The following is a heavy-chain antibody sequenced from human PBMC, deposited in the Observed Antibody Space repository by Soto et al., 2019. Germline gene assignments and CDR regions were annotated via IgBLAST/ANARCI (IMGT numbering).Heavy chain of an antibody. CDR2: IKSKADGGAR. CDR3: VEGWNDF. D-gene: IGHD1-1*01. Sequence: EVQMVQSGGDLVKPGGSLRLSCLTSGFIFSSAWMSWVRQVQGKGLEWVARIKSKADGGARDYAAPVKGRFTISRDDSKNTVYLQMNSLRAEDTAVYYCVEGWNDFWGQGTLVTVSS. V-gene: IGHV3-15*01. CDR1: GFIFSSAW. J-gene: IGHJ4*02.